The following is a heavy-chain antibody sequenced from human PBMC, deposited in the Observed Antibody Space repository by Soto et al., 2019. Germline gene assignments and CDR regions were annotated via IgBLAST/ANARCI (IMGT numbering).Heavy chain of an antibody. CDR2: IVPIHGIS. Sequence: GASVKVSCKASGGTFSSYTISWVRQAPGQGLEWIGRIVPIHGISNYAQKFQGRVTITADESTSTAYMELSSLRSEDTAVYYCARDPLIGCISTSCYRPGCYYYGMDVWGQGTTVTVS. D-gene: IGHD2-2*01. CDR1: GGTFSSYT. V-gene: IGHV1-69*04. J-gene: IGHJ6*02. CDR3: ARDPLIGCISTSCYRPGCYYYGMDV.